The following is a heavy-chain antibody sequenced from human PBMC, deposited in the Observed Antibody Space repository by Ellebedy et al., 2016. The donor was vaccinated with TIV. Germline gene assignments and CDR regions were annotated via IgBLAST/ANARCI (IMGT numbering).Heavy chain of an antibody. J-gene: IGHJ4*02. CDR1: GASSSGHY. Sequence: SETLSLXXAVYGASSSGHYWSWIRQSSGRGLEWIGEISHTGSPNYNPPFKSRVVMSVDTSKNQFSLKLTSVTAADTAVYYCARGRGAKGYYGSVSYYPFDYWGQGTLVTVSS. D-gene: IGHD3-10*01. CDR3: ARGRGAKGYYGSVSYYPFDY. V-gene: IGHV4-34*01. CDR2: ISHTGSP.